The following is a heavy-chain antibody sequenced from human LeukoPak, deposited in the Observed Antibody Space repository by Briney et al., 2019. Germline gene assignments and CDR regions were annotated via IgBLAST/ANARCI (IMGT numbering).Heavy chain of an antibody. J-gene: IGHJ4*02. CDR2: IKQGGSEI. CDR1: GFTFNYYW. CDR3: AKHGAEDGYNLDY. Sequence: GGSLRLSCAASGFTFNYYWMNWVRQAPGKGLEWVANIKQGGSEIYYVDSVKGRFTISRDNAKNSLYLQMNSLRAEDTAVYYCAKHGAEDGYNLDYWGQGTLVTVSS. V-gene: IGHV3-7*01. D-gene: IGHD5-24*01.